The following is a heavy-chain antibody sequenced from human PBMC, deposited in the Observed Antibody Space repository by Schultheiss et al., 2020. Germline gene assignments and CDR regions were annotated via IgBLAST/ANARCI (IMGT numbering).Heavy chain of an antibody. CDR2: IYYSGST. CDR1: GGSISSSNW. Sequence: SETLSLTCAVSGGSISSSNWWSWVRQPPGKGLEWIGYIYYSGSTYYNPSLKSRVTISVDTSKNQFSLKLSSVTAADTAVYYCARGRSSIAARPRNYMDVWGKGTTVTV. J-gene: IGHJ6*03. V-gene: IGHV4-4*02. D-gene: IGHD6-6*01. CDR3: ARGRSSIAARPRNYMDV.